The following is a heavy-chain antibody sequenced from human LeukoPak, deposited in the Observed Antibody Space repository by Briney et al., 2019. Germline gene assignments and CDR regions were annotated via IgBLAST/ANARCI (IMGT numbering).Heavy chain of an antibody. CDR1: GYTFTDYY. D-gene: IGHD3-22*01. CDR3: ARITHYDSSGYTY. Sequence: ASVKVSCKASGYTFTDYYIHWVRQAPGQGLEWMGWINPNSGGTNYAQKFQGRVTMTRDTSISTAYMELSRLRSDDTAVYYCARITHYDSSGYTYWGQGTPVTVSS. V-gene: IGHV1-2*02. J-gene: IGHJ4*02. CDR2: INPNSGGT.